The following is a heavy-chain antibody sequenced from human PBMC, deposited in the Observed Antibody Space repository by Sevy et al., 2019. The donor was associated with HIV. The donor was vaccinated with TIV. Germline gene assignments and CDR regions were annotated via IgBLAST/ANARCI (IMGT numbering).Heavy chain of an antibody. CDR2: ISPFSGDT. CDR1: GYVFASYG. D-gene: IGHD6-13*01. J-gene: IGHJ5*02. Sequence: ASVKVSCKAFGYVFASYGISWVRQAPGQGLEWMGWISPFSGDTKYEQKFQGRVTMTTDTSRATAYMEVRSLRSDDTAVYYGARDKEQLPSLPARWFDPWGQGTLVTVSS. V-gene: IGHV1-18*01. CDR3: ARDKEQLPSLPARWFDP.